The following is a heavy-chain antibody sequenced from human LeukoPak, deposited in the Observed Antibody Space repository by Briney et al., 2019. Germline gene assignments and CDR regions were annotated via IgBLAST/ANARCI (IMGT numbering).Heavy chain of an antibody. CDR1: GFTFSSYA. D-gene: IGHD3-10*01. Sequence: PGRSLRLSCAASGFTFSSYAMHWVRQAPGKGLEWVAVISYDGNNKYYADSVKGRFTTSRDNSKNTLYLQMNSLRAEDTAVYYCARDLDGSGRPFDYWGQGTLVTVSS. V-gene: IGHV3-30-3*01. CDR3: ARDLDGSGRPFDY. CDR2: ISYDGNNK. J-gene: IGHJ4*02.